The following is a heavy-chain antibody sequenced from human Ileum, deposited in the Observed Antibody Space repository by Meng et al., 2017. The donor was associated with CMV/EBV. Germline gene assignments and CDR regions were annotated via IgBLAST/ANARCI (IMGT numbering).Heavy chain of an antibody. CDR3: ARGWVHSGSYLHFDY. D-gene: IGHD6-6*01. J-gene: IGHJ4*02. CDR2: IYYTGNT. V-gene: IGHV4-34*01. CDR1: GGSLSGCY. Sequence: QVQLQEWGAGLLKPSETLSLTCAVYGGSLSGCYWSWIRHTPANGLGWIAEIYYTGNTWFNPAPTRRITMSIATYANQLPLKLTSVTAADAAVYYCARGWVHSGSYLHFDYWSQGTLVTVSS.